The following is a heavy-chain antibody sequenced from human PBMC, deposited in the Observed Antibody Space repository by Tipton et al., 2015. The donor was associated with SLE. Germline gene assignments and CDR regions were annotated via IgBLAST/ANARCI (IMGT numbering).Heavy chain of an antibody. J-gene: IGHJ4*02. D-gene: IGHD3-10*01. CDR2: FSGSGGSI. CDR3: AKKMVRGLIMPSPFDY. V-gene: IGHV3-23*01. Sequence: GSLRLSCAASGFIFNNYAISWVRQAPGKGLEWVSSFSGSGGSIYYADSVKGRFTISRDNSKNTLFLQMNSLRAEDTAVYYCAKKMVRGLIMPSPFDYWGQGTLVTVSS. CDR1: GFIFNNYA.